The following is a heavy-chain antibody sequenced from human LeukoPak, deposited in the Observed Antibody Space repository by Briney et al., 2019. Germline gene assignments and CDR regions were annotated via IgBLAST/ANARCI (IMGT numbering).Heavy chain of an antibody. J-gene: IGHJ4*02. CDR3: ARDRYNWNYGDY. CDR2: ISAYNGNT. V-gene: IGHV1-18*01. Sequence: ASVKVSCKASGGTFSSYAISWVRQAPGQGLEWMGWISAYNGNTNYAQKLQGRVTMTTDTSTSTAYMELRSLRSDDTAVYYCARDRYNWNYGDYWGQGTLVTVSS. D-gene: IGHD1-7*01. CDR1: GGTFSSYA.